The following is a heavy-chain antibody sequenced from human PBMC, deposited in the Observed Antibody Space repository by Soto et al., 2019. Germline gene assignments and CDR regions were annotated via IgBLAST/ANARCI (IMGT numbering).Heavy chain of an antibody. J-gene: IGHJ6*02. Sequence: GASVKVSCKASGYTFTDYYIHWVRQAPGQGLEWMGWINPYSGGTNYAQRFQGWVTMTRDTSISTAYMELSRLTSDDTAVYYCARTGYQFTMDVWGQGTTVTVSS. CDR2: INPYSGGT. V-gene: IGHV1-2*04. CDR3: ARTGYQFTMDV. D-gene: IGHD2-2*01. CDR1: GYTFTDYY.